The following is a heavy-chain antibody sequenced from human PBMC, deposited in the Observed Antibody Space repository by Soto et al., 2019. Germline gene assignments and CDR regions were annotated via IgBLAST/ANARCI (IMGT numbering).Heavy chain of an antibody. Sequence: SLRLSCAASGFTLSSYSMNWVRQAPGRGLEWVAAISGTSDYIYYADSVKGRFTISRDNAKTSLYIQMNSLRAEDTAVYYCARDHRYCSGSSCRPYYYYYGMDVWGQGTTVTVSS. CDR1: GFTLSSYS. CDR3: ARDHRYCSGSSCRPYYYYYGMDV. V-gene: IGHV3-21*01. D-gene: IGHD2-15*01. J-gene: IGHJ6*02. CDR2: ISGTSDYI.